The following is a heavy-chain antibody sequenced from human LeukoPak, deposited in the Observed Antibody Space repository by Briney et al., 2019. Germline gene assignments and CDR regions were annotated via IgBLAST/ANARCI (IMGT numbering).Heavy chain of an antibody. CDR1: GFIVTDKY. D-gene: IGHD2-15*01. V-gene: IGHV3-23*01. CDR3: AKDRVVEGGLDY. J-gene: IGHJ4*02. CDR2: ISGRGDST. Sequence: GGGLIQSGGSLSLSCAASGFIVTDKYMTYFRQAPGKGLEWVSVISGRGDSTYDADSVKGRFTISRDNSKNTLYLQMNSLRAEDTAVYYCAKDRVVEGGLDYWGQGTLVTVSS.